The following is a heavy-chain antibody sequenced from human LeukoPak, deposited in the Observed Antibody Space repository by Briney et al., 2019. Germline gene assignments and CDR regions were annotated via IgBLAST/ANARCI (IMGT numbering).Heavy chain of an antibody. J-gene: IGHJ4*02. V-gene: IGHV4-38-2*02. CDR2: IYHSGST. CDR1: GYSISSGYY. CDR3: ARGGITMVRGVIIQHGDFDY. D-gene: IGHD3-10*01. Sequence: SETLSLTCTVSGYSISSGYYWGWIRQPPGKGLEWIGSIYHSGSTYYNPSLKSRVTISVDTSKNQFSLKLSSVTAADTAVYYCARGGITMVRGVIIQHGDFDYWGQGTLVTVSS.